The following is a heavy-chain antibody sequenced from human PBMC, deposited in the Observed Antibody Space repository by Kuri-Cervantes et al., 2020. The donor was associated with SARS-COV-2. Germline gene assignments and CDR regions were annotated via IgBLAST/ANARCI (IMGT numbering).Heavy chain of an antibody. D-gene: IGHD3-10*01. CDR3: ASGSFGSNDF. J-gene: IGHJ4*02. V-gene: IGHV4-30-2*01. Sequence: SQTLSLTCAVSGGSFSGSYSWSWIRQPPGKGLEGIGYIYHSGSTYYNPSLKSRVTISGDKSKNQFSLRLTSVTAADTAVYYCASGSFGSNDFWGQGTLVTVSS. CDR2: IYHSGST. CDR1: GGSFSGSYS.